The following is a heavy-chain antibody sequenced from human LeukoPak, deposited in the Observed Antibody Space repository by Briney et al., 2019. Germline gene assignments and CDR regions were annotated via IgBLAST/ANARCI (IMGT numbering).Heavy chain of an antibody. Sequence: SETLSLTCTVSGVSITSHYWSWIRQPPGQGLEWIGYVYYSGTTKYNPSLKSRVTIALDTSKNQFSLKVNSVTAADTAVYYCARDQHMSTVDWFDPWGQGTLVTVSS. CDR3: ARDQHMSTVDWFDP. CDR1: GVSITSHY. CDR2: VYYSGTT. V-gene: IGHV4-59*11. D-gene: IGHD4-11*01. J-gene: IGHJ5*02.